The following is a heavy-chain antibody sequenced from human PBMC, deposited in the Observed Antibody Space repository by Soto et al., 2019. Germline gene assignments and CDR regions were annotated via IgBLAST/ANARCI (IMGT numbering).Heavy chain of an antibody. Sequence: SGPTCEPTQTLTLTCTFSGFSLSTSAVGVGWIRQPPGKALEWLALIYWDDDKRYSPSLKSRLTITKDTSKNQVVLTMTNMDPVDTATYYCAHSDILTGYLGAFDIWGQGTLVTVSS. CDR2: IYWDDDK. D-gene: IGHD3-9*01. J-gene: IGHJ3*02. CDR3: AHSDILTGYLGAFDI. V-gene: IGHV2-5*02. CDR1: GFSLSTSAVG.